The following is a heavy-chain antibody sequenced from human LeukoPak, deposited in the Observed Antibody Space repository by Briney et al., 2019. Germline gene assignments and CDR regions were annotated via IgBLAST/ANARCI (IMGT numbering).Heavy chain of an antibody. Sequence: SETLSLTCTVSGGSISSYYWSWIRQPPGKGLEWIGYIYYSGSTNYNPSLKSRVTISVDTSKNQFSLKLSSVTAADTAVYYCASHKLYDSGSYYGPGPVLFDYWGQGTLVTVSS. CDR3: ASHKLYDSGSYYGPGPVLFDY. V-gene: IGHV4-59*08. CDR1: GGSISSYY. CDR2: IYYSGST. J-gene: IGHJ4*02. D-gene: IGHD3-22*01.